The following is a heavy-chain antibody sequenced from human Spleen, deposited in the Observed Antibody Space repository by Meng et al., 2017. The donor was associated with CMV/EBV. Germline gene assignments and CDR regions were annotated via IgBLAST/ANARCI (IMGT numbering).Heavy chain of an antibody. CDR1: GFTFDDYA. CDR2: ISWNSGSI. V-gene: IGHV3-9*01. Sequence: SLRLSCAASGFTFDDYAMHWVRQAPGKGLEWVSGISWNSGSIGYADSVKGRFTISRDNAKNSMYLQMNSLRVEDTAVYYCGRDMDVWGQGTTVTVSS. CDR3: GRDMDV. J-gene: IGHJ6*02.